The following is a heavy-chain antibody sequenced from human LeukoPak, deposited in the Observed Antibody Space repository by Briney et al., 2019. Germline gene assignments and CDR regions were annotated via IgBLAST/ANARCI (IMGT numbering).Heavy chain of an antibody. J-gene: IGHJ4*02. CDR3: ARIRLGSGWAKYYFDY. V-gene: IGHV3-21*01. D-gene: IGHD6-19*01. CDR1: GFTFSSYS. CDR2: ISSSSSYI. Sequence: PGGSLRLSCAASGFTFSSYSMNWVRQAPGKGLELVSSISSSSSYIYYADSVKGRFTISRDNANNSLYLQMNSLRAEDTAVYYCARIRLGSGWAKYYFDYWGQGTLVTVSS.